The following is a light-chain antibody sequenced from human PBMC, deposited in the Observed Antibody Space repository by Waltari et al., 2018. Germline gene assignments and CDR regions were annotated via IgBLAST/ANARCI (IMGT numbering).Light chain of an antibody. CDR2: AAS. Sequence: EIVLTQSPGTLSLSPGERATLSCRTSQSVSRTLAWYQQKPGQAPRLLIYAASSRATGIPDRFSGNGSGTDFSLTISRLEPEDFAVYYCQHYVTLPVTFGPGTKVEIK. CDR1: QSVSRT. CDR3: QHYVTLPVT. J-gene: IGKJ1*01. V-gene: IGKV3-20*01.